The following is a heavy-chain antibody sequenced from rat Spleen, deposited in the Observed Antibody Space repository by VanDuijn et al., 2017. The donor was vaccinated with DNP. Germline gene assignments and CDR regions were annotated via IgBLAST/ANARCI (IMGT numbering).Heavy chain of an antibody. V-gene: IGHV5-25*01. CDR3: GRRRFDY. CDR1: GFTFSHYY. Sequence: EVQLVESGGDLVQPGRSLKLSCAASGFTFSHYYMAWVRQAPTKGLEWVAYISYDGGITNYGDSVKGRFTISRDNAKSTLYLQMDSLRSEDTATYYCGRRRFDYWGRGVMVTVSS. CDR2: ISYDGGIT. J-gene: IGHJ2*01.